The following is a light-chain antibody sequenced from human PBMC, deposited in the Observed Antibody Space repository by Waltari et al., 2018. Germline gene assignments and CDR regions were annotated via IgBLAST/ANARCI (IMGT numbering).Light chain of an antibody. Sequence: QSALTQPASVSGSPGQSITISCTGTSSAVGSYNLVSWYQQHPGKAPKLMIYEVSKRPSGVSNRFSGSKSGNTASLTISGLQAEDEADYYCCSYAGSSTFVYVFGTGTKVTVL. CDR1: SSAVGSYNL. J-gene: IGLJ1*01. CDR2: EVS. V-gene: IGLV2-23*02. CDR3: CSYAGSSTFVYV.